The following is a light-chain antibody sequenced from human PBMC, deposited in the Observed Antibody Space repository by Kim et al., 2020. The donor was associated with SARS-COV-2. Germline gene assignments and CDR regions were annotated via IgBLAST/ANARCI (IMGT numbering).Light chain of an antibody. CDR3: QQYNNYPWT. CDR1: QRISSW. Sequence: ASVGDRVTIPCRASQRISSWLAWYQQKPGKAPKLLIYDASRLESGVPSRFSGSGSGTEFTLTISSLQPDDFATYYCQQYNNYPWTFGQGTKVDIK. CDR2: DAS. J-gene: IGKJ1*01. V-gene: IGKV1-5*01.